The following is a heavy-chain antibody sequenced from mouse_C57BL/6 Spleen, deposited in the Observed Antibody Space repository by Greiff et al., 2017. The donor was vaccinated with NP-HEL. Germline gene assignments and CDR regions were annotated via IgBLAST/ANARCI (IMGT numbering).Heavy chain of an antibody. D-gene: IGHD4-1*02. Sequence: QVQLQQSGAELVRPGASVTLSCKASGYTFTDYEMHWVKQTPVHGLEWIGAIDPETGGTAYNQKFKGKAILTADKSSSTAYMELRSLTSEDSAVYYCTRGQLGRGGYWGQGTTLTVSS. CDR2: IDPETGGT. CDR1: GYTFTDYE. CDR3: TRGQLGRGGY. V-gene: IGHV1-15*01. J-gene: IGHJ2*01.